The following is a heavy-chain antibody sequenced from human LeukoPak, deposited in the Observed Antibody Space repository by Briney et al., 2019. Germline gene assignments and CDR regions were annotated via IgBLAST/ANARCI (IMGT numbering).Heavy chain of an antibody. CDR2: ISGSGGST. CDR1: GFTFSSYA. Sequence: GGSLRLSCAASGFTFSSYAMSWVRQAPGKGLEWVSAISGSGGSTYYADSEKGRFTISRDNSKNTLYLQMSSLRAEDTAVYYCAKDPGPTYYDFWSGYIDYWGQGTLVTVSS. J-gene: IGHJ4*02. D-gene: IGHD3-3*01. V-gene: IGHV3-23*01. CDR3: AKDPGPTYYDFWSGYIDY.